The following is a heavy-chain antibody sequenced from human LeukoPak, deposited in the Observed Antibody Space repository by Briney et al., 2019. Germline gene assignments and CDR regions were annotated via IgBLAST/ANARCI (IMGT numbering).Heavy chain of an antibody. Sequence: HGASVKVSCKASAYTFTGHYIHWARQAPGQGLEWMGWINTNTGNPTYAQGFTGRFVFSLDTSVSTAYLEISSLKAEDTAVYYCARAVGIVVLPAAIHWFDPWGQGTLVTVSS. V-gene: IGHV7-4-1*02. J-gene: IGHJ5*02. CDR2: INTNTGNP. D-gene: IGHD2-2*03. CDR3: ARAVGIVVLPAAIHWFDP. CDR1: AYTFTGHY.